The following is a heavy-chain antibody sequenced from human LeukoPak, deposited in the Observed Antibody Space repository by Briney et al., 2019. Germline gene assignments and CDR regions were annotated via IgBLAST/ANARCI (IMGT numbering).Heavy chain of an antibody. CDR2: IYYSGST. CDR3: ARHRIYDFWSGYLFDY. D-gene: IGHD3-3*01. CDR1: GGSISSSSYY. V-gene: IGHV4-39*01. J-gene: IGHJ4*02. Sequence: PETLSLTCTVSGGSISSSSYYWGWIRQPPGKGLEWIGSIYYSGSTYYNPSLKSRVTISVDTSKNQFSLKLSSVTAADTAVYYCARHRIYDFWSGYLFDYWGQGTLVTVSS.